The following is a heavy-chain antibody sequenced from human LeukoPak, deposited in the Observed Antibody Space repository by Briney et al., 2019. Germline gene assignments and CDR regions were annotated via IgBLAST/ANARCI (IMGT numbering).Heavy chain of an antibody. J-gene: IGHJ6*03. Sequence: SETLSLTCSVSGGSITSSDYYWGWIRQPPGKGLEWIGIIFYRGNTYHNPSLKSRVTMSVDTSKNQFSLNLRSVTAADTAVYYCARLRGAYCTGAVCHYYYYMDVWGKGTTVAVSS. CDR2: IFYRGNT. CDR3: ARLRGAYCTGAVCHYYYYMDV. CDR1: GGSITSSDYY. D-gene: IGHD2-8*02. V-gene: IGHV4-39*01.